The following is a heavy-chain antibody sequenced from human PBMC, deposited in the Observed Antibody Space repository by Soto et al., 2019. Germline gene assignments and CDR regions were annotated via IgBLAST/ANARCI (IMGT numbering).Heavy chain of an antibody. J-gene: IGHJ4*02. Sequence: EVQLVESGGGLVQLGGSLGLSFAPFGLTFISYGLLWARQAPGKGLVWVSRINSDGSTTGYADSVKGRFTISRDNAKNTLYLQMNSLRAEDTAVYYCARVNPGYSYVNYWGQGTLVTVSS. V-gene: IGHV3-74*01. CDR3: ARVNPGYSYVNY. CDR1: GLTFISYG. D-gene: IGHD5-18*01. CDR2: INSDGSTT.